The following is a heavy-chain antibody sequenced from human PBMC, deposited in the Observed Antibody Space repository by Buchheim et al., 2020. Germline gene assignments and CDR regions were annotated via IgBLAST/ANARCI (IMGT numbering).Heavy chain of an antibody. V-gene: IGHV4-61*02. Sequence: QVQLQESGPGLVKPSQTLSLTCTVSGGSISSGSYYWSWIRQPAGKGLEWIGRIYTSGSTNYNPSLKSRVTLSVDTSKNQFSLKLSSVTAADTAVYYCARDGYYYGSGSYLDYWGQGTL. J-gene: IGHJ4*02. D-gene: IGHD3-10*01. CDR2: IYTSGST. CDR1: GGSISSGSYY. CDR3: ARDGYYYGSGSYLDY.